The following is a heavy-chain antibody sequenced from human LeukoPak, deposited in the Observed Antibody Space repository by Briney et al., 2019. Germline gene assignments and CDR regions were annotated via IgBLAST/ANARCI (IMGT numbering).Heavy chain of an antibody. CDR3: VNFDGGNSHY. Sequence: GRSLRLSCAASGFTFDDYAMHWVRQAPGRGLEWVSLISGDGGTTYYADSMKGRFTISRDNSKNSLYLQMNSLRPEDTALYYCVNFDGGNSHYWGQGTLVTVSS. CDR2: ISGDGGTT. D-gene: IGHD4-23*01. CDR1: GFTFDDYA. V-gene: IGHV3-43*02. J-gene: IGHJ4*02.